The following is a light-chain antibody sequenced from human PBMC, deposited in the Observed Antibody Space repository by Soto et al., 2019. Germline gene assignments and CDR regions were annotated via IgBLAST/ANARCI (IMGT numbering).Light chain of an antibody. J-gene: IGKJ1*01. V-gene: IGKV3-20*01. Sequence: DIVLTQSPGTLSVSPGERATLSCRASQTISSNYLAWYQQKPGQPPSLLIYGTSSRATGIPDRFSGSGSGTDFTLTISRMEPEDSAIYYWQQDVSWAYGQGTKVEIK. CDR2: GTS. CDR1: QTISSNY. CDR3: QQDVSWA.